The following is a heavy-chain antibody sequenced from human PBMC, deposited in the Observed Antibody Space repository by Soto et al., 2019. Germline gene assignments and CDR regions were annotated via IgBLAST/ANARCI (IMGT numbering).Heavy chain of an antibody. V-gene: IGHV3-64D*06. CDR1: GCTFSTYS. J-gene: IGHJ4*02. CDR3: VKGSYFDTYRDFDY. D-gene: IGHD3-22*01. Sequence: PGGSLRLSCSVSGCTFSTYSMHWVRQAPGKGLEYVAVIRHNGANIYCADSVKGRFITSRDNAKNSLYLQMNSLRPEDTALYYCVKGSYFDTYRDFDYWGQGTQVTVSS. CDR2: IRHNGANI.